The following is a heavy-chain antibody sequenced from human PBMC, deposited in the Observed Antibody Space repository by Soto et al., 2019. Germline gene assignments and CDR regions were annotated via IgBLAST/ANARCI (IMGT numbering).Heavy chain of an antibody. D-gene: IGHD2-8*01. Sequence: QVQLQESGPGLVKPSQTLSLICSVSGGSISSGDYYWTWIRQSQGTGLEWIGYIFYSGSTFYSPSLKSRVTISRDTSKNHFSLILNSVTAADTAVYYCARGIVLGGGGYYFDNWGQGTLVTVSS. J-gene: IGHJ4*02. V-gene: IGHV4-30-4*01. CDR3: ARGIVLGGGGYYFDN. CDR1: GGSISSGDYY. CDR2: IFYSGST.